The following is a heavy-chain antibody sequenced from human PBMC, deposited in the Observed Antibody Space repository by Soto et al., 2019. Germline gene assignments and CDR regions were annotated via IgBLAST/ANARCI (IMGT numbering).Heavy chain of an antibody. J-gene: IGHJ4*02. CDR3: ARASTVVEPIDS. CDR2: IYYSGST. CDR1: GGSISSGDYY. V-gene: IGHV4-30-4*01. Sequence: SETLSLTCTVSGGSISSGDYYWSWIRQPPGKGLEWIGYIYYSGSTYYNPSLKSRVTISVDTSKNQFSLKLSSVTAADTAVYYCARASTVVEPIDSWGQGTLVTVSS. D-gene: IGHD1-1*01.